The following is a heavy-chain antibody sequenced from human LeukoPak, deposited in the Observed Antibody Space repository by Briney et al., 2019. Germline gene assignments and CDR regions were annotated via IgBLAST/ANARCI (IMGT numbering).Heavy chain of an antibody. CDR3: ASAKSGAVAATVIDY. Sequence: SQTLSLTCTVSGGSIRLGGHYWSWLRQLPGMGLQWIGYSYYSGSTHYNPSLESRITISVDTSKKQFSLRMTSVTAADTAVYYCASAKSGAVAATVIDYWGRGPWSPSPQ. CDR2: SYYSGST. CDR1: GGSIRLGGHY. D-gene: IGHD6-19*01. V-gene: IGHV4-31*03. J-gene: IGHJ4*02.